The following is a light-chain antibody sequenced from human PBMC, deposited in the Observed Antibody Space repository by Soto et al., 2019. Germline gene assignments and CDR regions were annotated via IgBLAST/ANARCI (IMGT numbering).Light chain of an antibody. V-gene: IGLV1-51*01. CDR2: DND. CDR3: GTWDNSLSLFV. J-gene: IGLJ1*01. CDR1: SSNIGGTY. Sequence: QSVLTQPPSVCAAPGQKVTISCSGYSSNIGGTYVSWYQQFPGAAPKLLIYDNDKRPSGIPDRFSGSKSGTSATLGITGLQTGDEADYYSGTWDNSLSLFVFGTGTKVTVL.